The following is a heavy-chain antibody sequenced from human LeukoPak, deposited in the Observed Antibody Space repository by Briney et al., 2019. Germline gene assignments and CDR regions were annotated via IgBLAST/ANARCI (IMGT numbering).Heavy chain of an antibody. CDR3: ARDYPGSPSSDAFDI. CDR2: ISSSSSYI. Sequence: PGGSLRLSCAASGFTFSSYWMSWVRQAPGKGLEWVSSISSSSSYIYYADSVKGRFTISRDNAKNSLYLQMNSLRAEDTAVYYCARDYPGSPSSDAFDIWGQGTMVTVSS. V-gene: IGHV3-21*01. D-gene: IGHD3-16*02. J-gene: IGHJ3*02. CDR1: GFTFSSYW.